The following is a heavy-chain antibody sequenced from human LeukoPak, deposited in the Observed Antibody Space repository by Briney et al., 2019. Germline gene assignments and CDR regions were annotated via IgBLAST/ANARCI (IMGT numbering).Heavy chain of an antibody. Sequence: PGGSLRLSCAASGFILRNYAMHWVRQAPSKGLEWVAVISFHGSDTYYADSVKGRFTFSRDNSKNTLYLQMNTLRTEDTAVYYCARDQGATDAFHIWGQGTMVTVSS. CDR1: GFILRNYA. CDR3: ARDQGATDAFHI. D-gene: IGHD3-16*01. J-gene: IGHJ3*02. CDR2: ISFHGSDT. V-gene: IGHV3-30*04.